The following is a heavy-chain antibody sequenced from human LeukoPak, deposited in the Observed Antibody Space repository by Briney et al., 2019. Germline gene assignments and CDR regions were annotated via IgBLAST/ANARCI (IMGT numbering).Heavy chain of an antibody. V-gene: IGHV1-8*01. CDR2: MNPNSGNK. CDR3: ARGPQWRGDYYYMDV. D-gene: IGHD6-19*01. Sequence: GASVKVSCMASGYSFTNFDINWVRQATGQGLEWMGWMNPNSGNKGYAQQFQGRASITMNTSITTAYMELSNLRSEDTAVYYCARGPQWRGDYYYMDVWGRGTTVTVSS. CDR1: GYSFTNFD. J-gene: IGHJ6*03.